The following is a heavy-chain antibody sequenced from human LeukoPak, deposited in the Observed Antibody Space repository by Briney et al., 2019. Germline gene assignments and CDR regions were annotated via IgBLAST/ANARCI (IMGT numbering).Heavy chain of an antibody. D-gene: IGHD1-26*01. CDR1: GFSFSVFW. J-gene: IGHJ4*02. CDR3: ARDRDNIVGATYFDY. CDR2: IKTDGSIT. V-gene: IGHV3-74*01. Sequence: GGSLRLSCAASGFSFSVFWMHWVRQAPGKGPVWVSRIKTDGSITNYADSVKGRFTISRDNAKNSLYLQMNSLRAEDTAVYYCARDRDNIVGATYFDYWGQGTLVTVSS.